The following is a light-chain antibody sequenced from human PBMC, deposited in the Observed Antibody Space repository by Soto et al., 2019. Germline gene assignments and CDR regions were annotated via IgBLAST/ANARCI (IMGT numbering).Light chain of an antibody. V-gene: IGKV1-39*01. CDR3: QQPNRFPLT. J-gene: IGKJ4*01. Sequence: QMTQSPSSLSASVGDRVTITCRASQSISTYLNWYQHKPGKAPKVLINGASRLHTGVPSRFSGSGSGTDFTLTISSLQPGDFATYYCQQPNRFPLTFGGGTQVEIK. CDR1: QSISTY. CDR2: GAS.